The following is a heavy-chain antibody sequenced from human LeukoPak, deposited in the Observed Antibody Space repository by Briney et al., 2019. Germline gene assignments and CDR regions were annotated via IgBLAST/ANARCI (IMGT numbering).Heavy chain of an antibody. CDR1: GFTFSSYS. D-gene: IGHD1-26*01. CDR3: ARLYSGSYGDFDY. CDR2: ISSSSSYI. J-gene: IGHJ4*02. V-gene: IGHV3-21*01. Sequence: PGGSLRLSCAASGFTFSSYSVNWVRQAPGKGLEWVSSISSSSSYIYYADSVKGRFTISRDNAKNSLYLQMNSLRAEDTAVYYCARLYSGSYGDFDYWGQGTLVTVSS.